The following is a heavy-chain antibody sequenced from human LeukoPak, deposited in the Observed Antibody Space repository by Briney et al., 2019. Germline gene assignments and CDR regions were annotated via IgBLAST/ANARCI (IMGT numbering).Heavy chain of an antibody. CDR3: ARQNGGIFY. D-gene: IGHD2-15*01. J-gene: IGHJ4*02. CDR2: IKQDGREK. CDR1: GFTFSNYW. V-gene: IGHV3-7*01. Sequence: GGSLRLSCAASGFTFSNYWMTWVRQAPGKGLEWVANIKQDGREKYYVDSVKGRFTISRDNAKNSLYLQMNSLRAEDTAVYYCARQNGGIFYWGQGTLVTVSS.